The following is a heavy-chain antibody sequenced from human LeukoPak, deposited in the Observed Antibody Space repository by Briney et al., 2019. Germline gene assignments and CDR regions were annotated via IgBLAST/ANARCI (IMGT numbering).Heavy chain of an antibody. J-gene: IGHJ4*02. Sequence: GGSLRLSCAISGSTVSANVMNWIRQAPGKGLEWVSYISSSGSTTYYADSVKGRYTISRDNAKNSLYLQMNSLRAEDTAVYYCARDKWELHYWGQGTLVTVSS. CDR3: ARDKWELHY. D-gene: IGHD1-26*01. CDR2: ISSSGSTT. V-gene: IGHV3-11*01. CDR1: GSTVSANV.